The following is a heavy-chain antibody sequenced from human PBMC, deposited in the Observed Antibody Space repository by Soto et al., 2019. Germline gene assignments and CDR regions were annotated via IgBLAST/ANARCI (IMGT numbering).Heavy chain of an antibody. CDR2: INHSGST. J-gene: IGHJ4*02. CDR1: GGSFSGSS. CDR3: ARGWKYYYDSSGYW. V-gene: IGHV4-34*01. D-gene: IGHD3-22*01. Sequence: PXESLSLPWSVYGGSFSGSSWSWIRQPPGKGLERIGEINHSGSTNYNPSLKSRVTISVDTSKNQFSLKLSSVTAADTAVYYCARGWKYYYDSSGYWWGQGTLVTVSS.